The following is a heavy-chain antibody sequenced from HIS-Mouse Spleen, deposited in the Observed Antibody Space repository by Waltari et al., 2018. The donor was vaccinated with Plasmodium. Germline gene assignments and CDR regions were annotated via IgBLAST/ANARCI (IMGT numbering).Heavy chain of an antibody. D-gene: IGHD1-26*01. CDR1: GFHFSRYG. CDR2: ISSSSSTI. Sequence: EVQLVESGGGLVQPGGAVSLSFAASGFHFSRYGTNWVRQAPGKGVEWVSYISSSSSTIYYADSVKGRFTISRDNAKNSLYLQMNSLRAEDTAVYYCARVNSGSYYWFDPWGQGTLVTVSS. V-gene: IGHV3-48*01. J-gene: IGHJ5*02. CDR3: ARVNSGSYYWFDP.